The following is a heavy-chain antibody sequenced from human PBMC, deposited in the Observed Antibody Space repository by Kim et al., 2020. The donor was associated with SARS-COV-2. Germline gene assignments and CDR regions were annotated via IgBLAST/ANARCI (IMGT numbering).Heavy chain of an antibody. V-gene: IGHV4-34*01. D-gene: IGHD3-3*01. J-gene: IGHJ3*02. Sequence: SETLSLTCAVYGGSFSGYYWSWIRQPPGKGLEWIGEINHSGSTNYNPSLKSRVTISVDTSKNQFSLKLSSVTAADTAVYYCARGSRYDFWSGYSGAFDIWGQGTMVTVSS. CDR1: GGSFSGYY. CDR2: INHSGST. CDR3: ARGSRYDFWSGYSGAFDI.